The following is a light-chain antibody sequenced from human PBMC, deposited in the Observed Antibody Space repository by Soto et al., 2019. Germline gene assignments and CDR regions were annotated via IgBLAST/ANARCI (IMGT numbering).Light chain of an antibody. CDR1: QNIRSR. CDR2: DAS. J-gene: IGKJ5*01. CDR3: QQYNSYWIT. V-gene: IGKV1-5*01. Sequence: DFQMTQSPSTLSASVGDRVTITCRASQNIRSRLAWFQQKPGKAPKLLIYDASSLESGVPQRFSGSGSGTEFTLTISSLQTDDFATYYCQQYNSYWITFGQGTRLEIK.